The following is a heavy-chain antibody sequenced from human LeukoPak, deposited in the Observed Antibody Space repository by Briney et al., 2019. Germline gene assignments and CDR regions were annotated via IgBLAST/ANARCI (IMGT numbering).Heavy chain of an antibody. CDR2: INAHYGDT. D-gene: IGHD2-21*02. V-gene: IGHV1-3*01. CDR1: GYTFINYA. CDR3: ARGSTSDWPLEY. Sequence: GASVKVSCKASGYTFINYAIHWVRQAPGQRLEWMGWINAHYGDTKYSQKFQGRVAITRDTSASIVYMELSTLRFGDTAVYYCARGSTSDWPLEYWGRGILVTVSS. J-gene: IGHJ4*02.